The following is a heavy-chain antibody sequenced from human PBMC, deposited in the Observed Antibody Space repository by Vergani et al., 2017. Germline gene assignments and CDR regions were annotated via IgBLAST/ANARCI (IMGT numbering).Heavy chain of an antibody. J-gene: IGHJ4*02. CDR2: IDRNDNK. Sequence: QVTLRESGPALVKPTQTLTLTCTFSGFSILTSEMCVSWIRQPPGKALEWLALIDRNDNKYFNTSLKTRLTISKDASKNQVILTMTNMDPVDTATYYCARIRRRGRSGYDIFDFWGQGILVTVAS. V-gene: IGHV2-70*01. D-gene: IGHD5-12*01. CDR1: GFSILTSEMC. CDR3: ARIRRRGRSGYDIFDF.